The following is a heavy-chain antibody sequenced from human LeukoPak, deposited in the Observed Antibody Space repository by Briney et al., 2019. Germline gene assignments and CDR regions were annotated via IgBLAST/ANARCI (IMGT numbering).Heavy chain of an antibody. CDR3: ARRYGSSWYSFWFDP. Sequence: GASLKISCKGSGYSFTSYWIGWVRQMPGKGLEWMGIIYPGDSDTRYSPSFQGQVTISADKSISTAYLQWSSLKASDTAMYYCARRYGSSWYSFWFDPWGQGTLVTVSS. CDR2: IYPGDSDT. CDR1: GYSFTSYW. J-gene: IGHJ5*02. V-gene: IGHV5-51*01. D-gene: IGHD6-13*01.